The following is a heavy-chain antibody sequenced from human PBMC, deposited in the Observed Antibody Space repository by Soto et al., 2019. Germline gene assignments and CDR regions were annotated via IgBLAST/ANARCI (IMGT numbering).Heavy chain of an antibody. CDR3: TGYYYDSRDPVSPTDY. CDR2: ISYDGSKK. J-gene: IGHJ4*02. V-gene: IGHV3-30*03. CDR1: GFTFSTYG. Sequence: QVQLVESGGGVVQPGRSLRLSCAASGFTFSTYGMHWVRQAPGKGLEWVALISYDGSKKYYADSVKGRFTISRDNSKTALYLHMNSLRAEDTAVYYCTGYYYDSRDPVSPTDYWGQGTLVTVSS. D-gene: IGHD3-22*01.